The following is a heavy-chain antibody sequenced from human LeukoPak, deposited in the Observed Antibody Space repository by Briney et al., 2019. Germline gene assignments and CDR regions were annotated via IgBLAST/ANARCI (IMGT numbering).Heavy chain of an antibody. Sequence: PGGSLRLSCAASGFTFSSYSMNWVRQAPGKGLEFISYINSRSSTIYYADVVKGRFTISRDNAKNSLYLQMNSLRAEDTAVYYCARDRSSSGWSPFFDYWGQGTLVTVSS. D-gene: IGHD6-19*01. CDR1: GFTFSSYS. CDR3: ARDRSSSGWSPFFDY. J-gene: IGHJ4*02. V-gene: IGHV3-48*04. CDR2: INSRSSTI.